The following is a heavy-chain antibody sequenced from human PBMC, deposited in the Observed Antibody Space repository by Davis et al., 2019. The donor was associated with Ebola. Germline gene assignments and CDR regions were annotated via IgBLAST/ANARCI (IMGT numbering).Heavy chain of an antibody. V-gene: IGHV3-7*01. Sequence: PGGSLRLSRAASGFTFSDYWMTWVRQAPGKGLEWVGKIKYDGSDKYYVDSVKGRFTISRDNAENSLYLQMNSLTVEDTAIYYCAKDSGWQMSPWGQGTLVIVSS. CDR2: IKYDGSDK. J-gene: IGHJ5*02. D-gene: IGHD6-19*01. CDR1: GFTFSDYW. CDR3: AKDSGWQMSP.